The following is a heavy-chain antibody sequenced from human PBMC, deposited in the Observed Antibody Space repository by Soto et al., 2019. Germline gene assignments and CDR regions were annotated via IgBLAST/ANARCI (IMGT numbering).Heavy chain of an antibody. J-gene: IGHJ4*02. V-gene: IGHV3-15*01. CDR1: GFTFSNAW. CDR3: TTAPIAVAGKRIDS. Sequence: PXGSLSLSCAASGFTFSNAWHSWCRQAAGRGLEGVGRIKSKTDGGTTDYAAPPKGRFTISRDDSKNTLYLQMNSLKTEDIAVYYCTTAPIAVAGKRIDSWGQGTLVTVSS. D-gene: IGHD6-19*01. CDR2: IKSKTDGGTT.